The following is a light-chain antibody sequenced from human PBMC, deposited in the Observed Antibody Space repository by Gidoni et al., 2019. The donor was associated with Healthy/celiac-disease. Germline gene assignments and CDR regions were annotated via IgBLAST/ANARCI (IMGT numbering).Light chain of an antibody. CDR2: AAS. Sequence: DIQRTQSPSSLSASVGDRVTITCRASQSISSYLNWYQQKPVKAPKLLIYAASSLQSGVPSRFSGSGSGTDFTLTISSLQPEDFATYYCQQSYSTPITFGQXTRLEIK. J-gene: IGKJ5*01. CDR1: QSISSY. V-gene: IGKV1-39*01. CDR3: QQSYSTPIT.